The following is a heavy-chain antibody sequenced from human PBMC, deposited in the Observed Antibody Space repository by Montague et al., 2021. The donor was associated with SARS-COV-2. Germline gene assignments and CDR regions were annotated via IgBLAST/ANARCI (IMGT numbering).Heavy chain of an antibody. CDR1: GGSFSGYY. V-gene: IGHV4-34*01. D-gene: IGHD3-10*01. J-gene: IGHJ6*02. CDR3: ASVRYYASGTSLGMDV. Sequence: SETLSLTCAVYGGSFSGYYWCWIRQPQGKGMEWIGEINHCGSTNYNPTPKSRVTISVDTSKNQYSLKLSLVTAAATAVYYCASVRYYASGTSLGMDVWGQGTTVTFSS. CDR2: INHCGST.